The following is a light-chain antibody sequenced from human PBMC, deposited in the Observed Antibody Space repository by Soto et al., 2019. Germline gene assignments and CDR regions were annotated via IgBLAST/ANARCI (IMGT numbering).Light chain of an antibody. J-gene: IGLJ1*01. V-gene: IGLV2-8*01. CDR1: GSDVGAYNY. CDR2: EVD. CDR3: NLYAGSNNV. Sequence: QSSLTQPPSSSGSPGQSFTISCTGTGSDVGAYNYVSWYQQHPGKAPKLMIYEVDQRPSGVPDRFSGSKSGNTASLTVSGLQAEDEADYYCNLYAGSNNVFGTGTKVTVL.